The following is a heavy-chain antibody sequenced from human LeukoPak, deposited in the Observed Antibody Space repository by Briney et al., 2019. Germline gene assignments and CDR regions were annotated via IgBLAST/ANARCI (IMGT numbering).Heavy chain of an antibody. CDR3: ASSRGYCSGGSCYYPGEGIDY. D-gene: IGHD2-15*01. Sequence: GGSLRLSCAASGFTFSDYYMSWIRQAPGKGLEWVSYISSSGSTIYYADSVKGRFTISRDNAKNSLYLQMNSLRAEDTAVYYCASSRGYCSGGSCYYPGEGIDYWGQGTLVTVSS. CDR1: GFTFSDYY. CDR2: ISSSGSTI. V-gene: IGHV3-11*04. J-gene: IGHJ4*02.